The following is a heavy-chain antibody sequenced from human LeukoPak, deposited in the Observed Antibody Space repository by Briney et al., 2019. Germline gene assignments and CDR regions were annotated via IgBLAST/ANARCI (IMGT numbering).Heavy chain of an antibody. CDR3: ATSYYDSSGYLEFDY. Sequence: SETLSLTCAVYGVSFSGYYWSWIRQPPGNGLECIGEINHSRSTNYTPSLKSRVTISVDTSKIQFSLKLSSVTAADTAVYYCATSYYDSSGYLEFDYWGQGTLVTVSS. J-gene: IGHJ4*02. D-gene: IGHD3-22*01. V-gene: IGHV4-34*01. CDR1: GVSFSGYY. CDR2: INHSRST.